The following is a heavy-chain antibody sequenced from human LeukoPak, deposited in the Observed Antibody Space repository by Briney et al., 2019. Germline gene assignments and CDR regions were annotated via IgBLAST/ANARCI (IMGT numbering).Heavy chain of an antibody. Sequence: PGGSLRLSCAASGFTFDDYGMSWVRQAPGKGLEWVSGINWHGGSTDYADSVKGRFTISRDNAKNSLYLQMNSLRAEDTALYYCARYDYNNYVGYYDHWGQGTLVTVSS. J-gene: IGHJ4*02. CDR3: ARYDYNNYVGYYDH. V-gene: IGHV3-20*04. CDR2: INWHGGST. CDR1: GFTFDDYG. D-gene: IGHD4-11*01.